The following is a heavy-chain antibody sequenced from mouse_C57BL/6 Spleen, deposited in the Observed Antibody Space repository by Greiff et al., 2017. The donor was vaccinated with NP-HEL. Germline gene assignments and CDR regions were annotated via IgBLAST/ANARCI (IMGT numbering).Heavy chain of an antibody. Sequence: QVHVKQPGAELVRPGSSVKLSCKASGYTFTSYWMHWVKQRPIQGLEWIGNIDPSDSETHYNQKFKDKATLTVDKASSTAYMQLSSLTSEDSAVYYCANLDSSVYKFAYWGQGTLVTVSA. D-gene: IGHD3-2*02. J-gene: IGHJ3*01. V-gene: IGHV1-52*01. CDR1: GYTFTSYW. CDR3: ANLDSSVYKFAY. CDR2: IDPSDSET.